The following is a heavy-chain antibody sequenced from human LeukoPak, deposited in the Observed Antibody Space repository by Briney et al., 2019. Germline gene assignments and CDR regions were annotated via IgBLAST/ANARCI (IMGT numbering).Heavy chain of an antibody. J-gene: IGHJ5*02. CDR3: ARGGSYYGSGKDWFDP. V-gene: IGHV1-69*04. CDR2: IIPILGIA. Sequence: SVKVSCKASGGTFSSYAISWVRQAPGQGLEWMGRIIPILGIANYAQKFQGRVTITADKSTSTAYMELSNLRSEDTAVYYCARGGSYYGSGKDWFDPWGQETLVTVSS. CDR1: GGTFSSYA. D-gene: IGHD3-10*01.